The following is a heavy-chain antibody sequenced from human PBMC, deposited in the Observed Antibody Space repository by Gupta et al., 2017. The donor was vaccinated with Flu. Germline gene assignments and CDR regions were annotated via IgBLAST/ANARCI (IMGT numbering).Heavy chain of an antibody. D-gene: IGHD5-18*01. CDR2: ISAYNGNT. Sequence: QGLEWMGWISAYNGNTNYAQKLQGRVTMTTDTATSTAYMELRSLRSDDTAVYYCARMGNTAMVTRVSNYFDYWGQGTLVTVSS. V-gene: IGHV1-18*01. CDR3: ARMGNTAMVTRVSNYFDY. J-gene: IGHJ4*02.